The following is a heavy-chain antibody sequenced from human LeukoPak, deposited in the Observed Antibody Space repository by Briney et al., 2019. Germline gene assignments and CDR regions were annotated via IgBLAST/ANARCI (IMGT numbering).Heavy chain of an antibody. Sequence: TGGSLRLSCAASGFTFSSYSMNWVRQAPGKGLEWVSSISSSSSYIYYADSVKGRFTISRDNAKNSLYLEMNSLRAEDTAVYYCARDRESIAARRTHIDYWGQGTLVTVSS. CDR3: ARDRESIAARRTHIDY. CDR1: GFTFSSYS. V-gene: IGHV3-21*01. J-gene: IGHJ4*02. CDR2: ISSSSSYI. D-gene: IGHD6-6*01.